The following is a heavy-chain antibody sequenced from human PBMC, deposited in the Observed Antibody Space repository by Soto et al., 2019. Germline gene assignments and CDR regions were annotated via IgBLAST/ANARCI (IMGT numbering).Heavy chain of an antibody. Sequence: EVQLLESGGGLVQPGGSLRLSCAASGFTFSSYAMNWVRQAPGKGLEWVSTISGSGDNTYYADSVKGRFTISRDNSKNTLYLQMNSLRAEDTALYYCTKVGGISLPPIPVDYWGQGTQVTVSS. D-gene: IGHD2-2*02. CDR3: TKVGGISLPPIPVDY. V-gene: IGHV3-23*01. CDR1: GFTFSSYA. CDR2: ISGSGDNT. J-gene: IGHJ4*02.